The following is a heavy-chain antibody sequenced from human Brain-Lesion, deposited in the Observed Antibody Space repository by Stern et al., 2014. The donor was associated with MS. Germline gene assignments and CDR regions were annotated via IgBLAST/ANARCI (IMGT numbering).Heavy chain of an antibody. CDR1: GGSVSSTSYA. D-gene: IGHD2-15*01. Sequence: VQLVESGPGLVKPSETLSLTCTVAGGSVSSTSYAWAWIRQPPGKGLEGIGTIYYSGNTYYSPPLKSRLPISQNTPKNQFPLQLRSVTAADTAVYYCAGEEDIRYCSGGSCTGNWFDPWGQGTLVTVSS. CDR2: IYYSGNT. J-gene: IGHJ5*02. CDR3: AGEEDIRYCSGGSCTGNWFDP. V-gene: IGHV4-39*01.